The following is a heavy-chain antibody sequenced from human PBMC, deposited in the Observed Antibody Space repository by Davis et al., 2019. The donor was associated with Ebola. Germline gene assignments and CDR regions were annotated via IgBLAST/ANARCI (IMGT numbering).Heavy chain of an antibody. V-gene: IGHV4-30-2*01. CDR3: ARLVAGGGANNWFDP. Sequence: SETLSLTCAVSGGSISSGGYSWSWIRQPPGKGLEWIGYIYHSGSTYYNPSLKSRVTISVDTSKNQFSLKLSSLTAAEPAVYYCARLVAGGGANNWFDPWGQGTLVTVSS. CDR2: IYHSGST. J-gene: IGHJ5*02. D-gene: IGHD2-8*02. CDR1: GGSISSGGYS.